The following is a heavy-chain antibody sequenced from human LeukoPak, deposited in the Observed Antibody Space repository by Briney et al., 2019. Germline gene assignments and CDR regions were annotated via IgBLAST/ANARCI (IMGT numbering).Heavy chain of an antibody. CDR2: INPNSGGT. D-gene: IGHD6-6*01. Sequence: ASVKVSCKASGYTFTGYYMHWVRQAPGQGLEWMGWINPNSGGTNFAQKFQDRVTMTGDTSISTAYMELSRLRSDDTAVYYCARGAFSSSSGYKHYHMDVWGKGTTVTVSS. J-gene: IGHJ6*03. V-gene: IGHV1-2*02. CDR3: ARGAFSSSSGYKHYHMDV. CDR1: GYTFTGYY.